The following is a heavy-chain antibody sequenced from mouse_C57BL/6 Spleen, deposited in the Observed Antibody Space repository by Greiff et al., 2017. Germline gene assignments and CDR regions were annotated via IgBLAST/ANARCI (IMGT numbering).Heavy chain of an antibody. D-gene: IGHD2-13*01. CDR2: IYHGSDST. J-gene: IGHJ3*01. CDR3: ARASPYYCDFHEAC. V-gene: IGHV1-55*01. Sequence: VQLLQSGAGLVKPGASVKMSCTASGYTFTSYWITWVQQRPGQGLEWIGDIYHGSDSTNYKEKFKSKATLTVDTSSSTAYLQLSSLTSEDSAIYYCARASPYYCDFHEACWGQGTLVTVSA. CDR1: GYTFTSYW.